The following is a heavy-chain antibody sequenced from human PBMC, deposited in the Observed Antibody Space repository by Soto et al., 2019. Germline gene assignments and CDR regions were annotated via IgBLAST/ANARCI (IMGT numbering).Heavy chain of an antibody. V-gene: IGHV4-59*08. CDR1: GGSISSYY. Sequence: SETLALTCTVSGGSISSYYWSWIRQPPGKGLEWIGYIYYSGSTNYNPSLKGRVTISVDTSKNQFSLKLSSVTAADTAVYYCARHMGGYSYGYGPPYFDYWGQGTLVTVSS. CDR2: IYYSGST. CDR3: ARHMGGYSYGYGPPYFDY. D-gene: IGHD5-18*01. J-gene: IGHJ4*02.